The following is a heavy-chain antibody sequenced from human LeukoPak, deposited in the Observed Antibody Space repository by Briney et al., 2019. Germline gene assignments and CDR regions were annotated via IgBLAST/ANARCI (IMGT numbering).Heavy chain of an antibody. CDR1: GGSISSYY. J-gene: IGHJ3*02. Sequence: SETLSLTCTVSGGSISSYYWSWIRQPPGKGLEWIGYIYYSGSTNYNPSLKSRVTISVDTSKNQFSLKLSSVTAADTAVYYCARTSQWIQLWFDAFDIWGQGTMVTVSS. CDR2: IYYSGST. D-gene: IGHD5-18*01. V-gene: IGHV4-59*01. CDR3: ARTSQWIQLWFDAFDI.